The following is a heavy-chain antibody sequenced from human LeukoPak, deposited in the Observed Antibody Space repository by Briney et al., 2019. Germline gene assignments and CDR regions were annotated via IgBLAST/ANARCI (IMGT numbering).Heavy chain of an antibody. J-gene: IGHJ4*02. V-gene: IGHV1-69*13. CDR2: IIPIFGTS. CDR3: AREALSPGGYSYGYFDY. Sequence: SVKVSCKASGGTSSRYAISWVRQAPGQGLEWMGGIIPIFGTSNSAQKFQGRVTITADESTSTAYMELSSLRSEDTAVYYCAREALSPGGYSYGYFDYWGQGTLVTVSS. D-gene: IGHD5-18*01. CDR1: GGTSSRYA.